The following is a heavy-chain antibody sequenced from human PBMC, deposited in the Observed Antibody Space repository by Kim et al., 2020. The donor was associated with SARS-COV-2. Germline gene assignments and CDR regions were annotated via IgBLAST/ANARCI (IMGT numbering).Heavy chain of an antibody. CDR3: ARERYSYGHGGIDY. D-gene: IGHD5-18*01. J-gene: IGHJ4*02. CDR1: GGSISSYY. V-gene: IGHV4-59*01. CDR2: IYYSGST. Sequence: SETLSLTCTVSGGSISSYYWSWIRQPPGKGLEWIGYIYYSGSTNYNPSLKSRVTISVDTSKNQFSLKLSSVTAADTAVYYCARERYSYGHGGIDYCGQGTLFAVSS.